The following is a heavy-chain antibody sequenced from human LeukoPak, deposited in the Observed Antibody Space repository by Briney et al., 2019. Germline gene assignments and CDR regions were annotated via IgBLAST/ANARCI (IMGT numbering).Heavy chain of an antibody. CDR2: IYYSGST. D-gene: IGHD2-15*01. CDR3: ARGNCSGGSCYGTFDY. CDR1: GGSVSSGSYY. J-gene: IGHJ4*02. V-gene: IGHV4-61*01. Sequence: SETLSLTCTVSGGSVSSGSYYWSWIRQPPGKGLEWIGYIYYSGSTNYNPSLKSRVTIPVDTSKNQFSLKLSSVTAADTAVYYCARGNCSGGSCYGTFDYWGQGTLVTVSS.